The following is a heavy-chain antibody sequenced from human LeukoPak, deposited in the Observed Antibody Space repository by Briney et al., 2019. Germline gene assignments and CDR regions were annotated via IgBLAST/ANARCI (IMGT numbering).Heavy chain of an antibody. CDR1: GFTVSSNY. Sequence: GGPVRLSCAASGFTVSSNYMSWVRQAPGKGLEWVSVIYSGGSTSYADSVKGRFTISRDNSKNTVFLQMNSLRAEDTALYYCARAPPDVDTTIAMDHWGRGTRGTLSS. D-gene: IGHD5-18*01. CDR3: ARAPPDVDTTIAMDH. J-gene: IGHJ4*02. V-gene: IGHV3-53*01. CDR2: IYSGGST.